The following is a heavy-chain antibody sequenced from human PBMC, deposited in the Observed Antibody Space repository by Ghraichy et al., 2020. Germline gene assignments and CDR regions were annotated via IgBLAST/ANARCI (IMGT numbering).Heavy chain of an antibody. CDR3: SRGVSPISYFDY. CDR1: ADSMNSYY. J-gene: IGHJ4*02. D-gene: IGHD5/OR15-5a*01. Sequence: SETLSLTCTVSADSMNSYYWSWVRQPAGKGLEWIGRVFTSIYTTGSTNYNPSLKSRVTMSVDTSKKQFSLKLTSVTAADTAVYYCSRGVSPISYFDYWGQGALVTVSS. V-gene: IGHV4-4*07. CDR2: VFTSIYTTGST.